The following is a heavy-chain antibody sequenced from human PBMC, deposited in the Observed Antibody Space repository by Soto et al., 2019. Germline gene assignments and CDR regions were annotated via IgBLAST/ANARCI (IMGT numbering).Heavy chain of an antibody. V-gene: IGHV3-33*01. D-gene: IGHD3-22*01. CDR2: IWYDGSNK. CDR1: GFTFSSYG. CDR3: ARGAMIVVVNPLRDDAFDI. Sequence: QVQLVESGGGVVQPGRSLRLSCAASGFTFSSYGMHWVRQAPGKGLEWVAVIWYDGSNKYYADSVKGRFTISRDNFKNRLYLQMNRLRAEDTAVYYCARGAMIVVVNPLRDDAFDIWGQGTMVTVSS. J-gene: IGHJ3*02.